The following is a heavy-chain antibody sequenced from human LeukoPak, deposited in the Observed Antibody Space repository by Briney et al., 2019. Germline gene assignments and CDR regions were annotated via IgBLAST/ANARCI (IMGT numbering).Heavy chain of an antibody. CDR3: AGNYGDYHYGMDV. D-gene: IGHD5-24*01. CDR2: TYYRSKWYK. J-gene: IGHJ6*02. Sequence: SQTLSLTCAISGDSVSSNRAAWNWIRQSPSRGLEWLGRTYYRSKWYKDYAVSVKSRITISPDTSKNQFSLQLNSVTPEDTAIYYCAGNYGDYHYGMDVWGQGTTVTVSS. V-gene: IGHV6-1*01. CDR1: GDSVSSNRAA.